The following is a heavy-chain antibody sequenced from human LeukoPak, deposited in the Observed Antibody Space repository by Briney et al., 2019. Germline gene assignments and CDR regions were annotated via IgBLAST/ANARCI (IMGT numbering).Heavy chain of an antibody. Sequence: SVKVSCKASGGTFSSYAISWVRQAPGQGLEWMGGIIPIFGTAIYAQKFQGRVTITTDESTSTAYMELSSLRSEDTAVYYCASESGYSGYDSGVVDYWGQGTLVTVSS. CDR3: ASESGYSGYDSGVVDY. V-gene: IGHV1-69*05. CDR1: GGTFSSYA. CDR2: IIPIFGTA. J-gene: IGHJ4*02. D-gene: IGHD5-12*01.